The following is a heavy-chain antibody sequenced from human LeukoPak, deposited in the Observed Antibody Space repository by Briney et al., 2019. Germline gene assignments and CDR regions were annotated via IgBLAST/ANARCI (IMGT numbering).Heavy chain of an antibody. Sequence: ASVKVSCKASGYTFTGYYIHWVRLAPGQGLAWMGRINSNNGVSNYAQRFQGRVTMTRDTSISTAYIELSGLTSDDTAVYYCARRFCTGGSCYPDYWGQGTLVTVSS. CDR2: INSNNGVS. CDR1: GYTFTGYY. CDR3: ARRFCTGGSCYPDY. D-gene: IGHD2-15*01. V-gene: IGHV1-2*02. J-gene: IGHJ4*02.